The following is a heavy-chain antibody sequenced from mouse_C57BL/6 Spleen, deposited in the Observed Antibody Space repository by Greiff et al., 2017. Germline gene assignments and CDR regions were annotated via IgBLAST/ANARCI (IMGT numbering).Heavy chain of an antibody. CDR1: GYTFTDYN. CDR3: ARWITTVVARGWYFDV. Sequence: VQLQQSGPELVKPGASVKMSCKASGYTFTDYNMHWVKQSHGKSLEWIGYINPNNGGTSYNQKFKGKATLTVNKSSSTAYMGRRSLTSEDPAVYYCARWITTVVARGWYFDVWGTGTTVTVAS. J-gene: IGHJ1*03. CDR2: INPNNGGT. V-gene: IGHV1-22*01. D-gene: IGHD1-1*01.